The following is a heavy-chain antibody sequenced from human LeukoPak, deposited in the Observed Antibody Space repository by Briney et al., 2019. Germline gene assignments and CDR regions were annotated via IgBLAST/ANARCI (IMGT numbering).Heavy chain of an antibody. Sequence: SETLSLTCTVSGGSISSGGYYWSWIRQHPGKGLEWIGSIYYSGSTNYNPSLQGRVTISLDTSRNQFSLKLSSVTAADTAVYYCASGDNDPLFDYWGQGTLVTVSS. J-gene: IGHJ4*02. CDR3: ASGDNDPLFDY. D-gene: IGHD1-1*01. V-gene: IGHV4-31*03. CDR2: IYYSGST. CDR1: GGSISSGGYY.